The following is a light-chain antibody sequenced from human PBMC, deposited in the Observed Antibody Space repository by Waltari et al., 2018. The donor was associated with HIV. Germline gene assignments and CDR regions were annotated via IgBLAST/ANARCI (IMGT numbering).Light chain of an antibody. V-gene: IGKV1-39*01. CDR1: QNIRSN. CDR3: EQSYNSPRT. Sequence: DIQMTQSPSSLSAFIGDRVTITCRPSQNIRSNLNWYQQKPGKAPRLLFYAASSWQSGVPSRFSGSGSGTDFTLTISSLQPEDFVIYHCEQSYNSPRTFGQGTKVEIK. J-gene: IGKJ1*01. CDR2: AAS.